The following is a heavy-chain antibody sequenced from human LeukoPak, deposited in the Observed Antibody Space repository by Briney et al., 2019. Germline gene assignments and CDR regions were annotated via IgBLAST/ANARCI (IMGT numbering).Heavy chain of an antibody. V-gene: IGHV1-2*02. Sequence: EASVKVSCKASGYTFTDYYIHWVRQAPGQGLEWMGYISPKSGGTKYAQIFRGRFTMTSDTSINTAYMELSRLRSDDTALYYCARIEGSAITFWGQGALVTVSP. CDR2: ISPKSGGT. J-gene: IGHJ1*01. CDR3: ARIEGSAITF. CDR1: GYTFTDYY. D-gene: IGHD3-16*01.